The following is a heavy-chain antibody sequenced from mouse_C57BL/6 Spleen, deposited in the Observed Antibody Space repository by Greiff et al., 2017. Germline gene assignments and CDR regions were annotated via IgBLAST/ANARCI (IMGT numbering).Heavy chain of an antibody. CDR1: GYTFTSYW. V-gene: IGHV1-50*01. CDR3: ARGLGNY. CDR2: IDPSDSYT. D-gene: IGHD4-1*01. J-gene: IGHJ2*01. Sequence: QVQLQQPGAELVKPGASVKLSCKASGYTFTSYWMQWVKQRPGQGLEWIGEIDPSDSYTNYNQKFKGKATLTVDTSSSTAYMQLSSLTSEDSAVYYCARGLGNYWGQGTTLTVSS.